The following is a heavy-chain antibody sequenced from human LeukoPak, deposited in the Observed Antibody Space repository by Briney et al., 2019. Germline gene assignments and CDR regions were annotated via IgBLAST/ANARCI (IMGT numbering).Heavy chain of an antibody. CDR1: GGSISSYY. CDR2: IYYSGST. CDR3: ARGADSSGYYSIFYFDY. J-gene: IGHJ4*02. Sequence: SETLSLTCTVSGGSISSYYWNWIRQPPGKGLEWIGYIYYSGSTNYNPSLKSRVTISVDTSKNQFSLKLSSVTAADTAVYYCARGADSSGYYSIFYFDYWGQGTLVTVTS. V-gene: IGHV4-59*01. D-gene: IGHD3-22*01.